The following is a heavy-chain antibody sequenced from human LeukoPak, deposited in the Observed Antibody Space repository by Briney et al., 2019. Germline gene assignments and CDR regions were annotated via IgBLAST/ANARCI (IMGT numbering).Heavy chain of an antibody. CDR1: GFTFSDYY. J-gene: IGHJ3*02. CDR3: ARVDTAMSYAFHI. CDR2: ISSSGRTI. V-gene: IGHV3-11*01. D-gene: IGHD5-18*01. Sequence: GGSLRLSCAASGFTFSDYYMSWIRQAPGKGLEWVSYISSSGRTIYYADSVKGRFTISRDNAKNSLYLQMNSLRAEDTAVYYCARVDTAMSYAFHIWGQGTMVTVSS.